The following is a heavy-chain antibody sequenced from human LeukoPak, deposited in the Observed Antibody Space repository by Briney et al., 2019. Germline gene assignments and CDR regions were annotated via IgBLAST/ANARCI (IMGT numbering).Heavy chain of an antibody. CDR1: GLIVSSNY. CDR2: IYGDGST. J-gene: IGHJ4*02. Sequence: GGSLRLSCAASGLIVSSNYMSWVRQAPGKGLEWVSIIYGDGSTYYADSMKGRFTISRDNSKNTLYLQMNSLRVEDTAVYYCARGRYYYDSSGYYYDYWGQGTLVTVSS. CDR3: ARGRYYYDSSGYYYDY. V-gene: IGHV3-53*01. D-gene: IGHD3-22*01.